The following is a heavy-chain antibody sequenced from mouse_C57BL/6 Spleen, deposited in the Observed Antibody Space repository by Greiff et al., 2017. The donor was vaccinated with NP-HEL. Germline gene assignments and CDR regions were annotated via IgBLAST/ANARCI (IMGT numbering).Heavy chain of an antibody. V-gene: IGHV1-20*01. CDR3: ARRGGFITTVVASGYFDV. D-gene: IGHD1-1*01. CDR2: INPYNGDT. Sequence: VQLQQSGPELVKPGDSVKISCKASGYSFTGYFMNWVMQSHGKSLEWIGRINPYNGDTFYNQKFKGKATLTVDKSSSTAHMELRSLTSEDSAVYYCARRGGFITTVVASGYFDVWGTGTTVTVSS. J-gene: IGHJ1*03. CDR1: GYSFTGYF.